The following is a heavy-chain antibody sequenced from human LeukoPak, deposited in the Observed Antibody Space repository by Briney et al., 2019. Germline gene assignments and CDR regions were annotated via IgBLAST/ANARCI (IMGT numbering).Heavy chain of an antibody. CDR1: GGSISSYY. D-gene: IGHD1-14*01. Sequence: SETLSLTCTVSGGSISSYYWSWIRQPPGKGLECIGFIYYSETTNYNPSFKSRVTISVDTSKNQFSLKLNSVTAADTAVYYCARFPGGAEYRHYYYMDVWGKGTTVTVSS. CDR3: ARFPGGAEYRHYYYMDV. V-gene: IGHV4-59*01. CDR2: IYYSETT. J-gene: IGHJ6*03.